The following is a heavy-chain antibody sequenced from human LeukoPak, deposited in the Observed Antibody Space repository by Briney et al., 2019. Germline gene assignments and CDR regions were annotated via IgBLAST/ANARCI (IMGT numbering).Heavy chain of an antibody. V-gene: IGHV4-39*01. CDR1: GGSISSSSYY. Sequence: SETLSLTCTVSGGSISSSSYYWGWIRQPPGRGLEWIGSIYYSGSTYYNPSLKSRVTISVDTSKNQFSLKLSSLTAADTAVYYCARRRYYDSSGYGTFDYWGQGTLVTVSS. CDR3: ARRRYYDSSGYGTFDY. CDR2: IYYSGST. J-gene: IGHJ4*02. D-gene: IGHD3-22*01.